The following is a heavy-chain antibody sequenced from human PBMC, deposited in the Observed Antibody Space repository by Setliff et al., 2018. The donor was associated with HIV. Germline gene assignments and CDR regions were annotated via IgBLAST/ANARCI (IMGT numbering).Heavy chain of an antibody. J-gene: IGHJ5*01. D-gene: IGHD6-19*01. V-gene: IGHV1-69*13. CDR1: GGTFSNYA. CDR2: IIPIFGTA. Sequence: SVKVSCKASGGTFSNYAINFVRQAPGQGLEWMGGIIPIFGTANYARKFQGRVTITADESTSTGYMALSSLRSEDTAVYYCARAPAHEHATGWFSSSNRFDSWGQGTLVTVSS. CDR3: ARAPAHEHATGWFSSSNRFDS.